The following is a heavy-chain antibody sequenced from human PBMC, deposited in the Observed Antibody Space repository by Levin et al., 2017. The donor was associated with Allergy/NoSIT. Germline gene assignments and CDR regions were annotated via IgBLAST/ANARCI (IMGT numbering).Heavy chain of an antibody. V-gene: IGHV3-23*01. CDR1: GFTFSSYA. CDR3: AKDRRDNWNDAAFDI. Sequence: ETLSLTCAASGFTFSSYAMSWVRQAPGKGLEWVSSISGSGRSTYYADSVKGRFTISRDKSKNTLYLQMNSLRAEDTAVYYCAKDRRDNWNDAAFDIWGQGTMVTVSS. D-gene: IGHD1-20*01. J-gene: IGHJ3*02. CDR2: ISGSGRST.